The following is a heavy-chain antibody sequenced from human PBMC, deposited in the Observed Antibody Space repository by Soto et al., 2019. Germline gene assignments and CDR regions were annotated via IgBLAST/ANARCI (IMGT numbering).Heavy chain of an antibody. J-gene: IGHJ6*02. CDR2: ISDDGSNK. V-gene: IGHV3-30*18. CDR3: AKDRAYCRGDRYSPHGYGMDV. Sequence: LIVSCASSEVKFSSYCMHLVLQTPGKGLEWVAVISDDGSNKYYADSVKGRFTISRDNSKNTLYLQMNSLRAEDTAVYYCAKDRAYCRGDRYSPHGYGMDVWGQGTTVRVS. CDR1: EVKFSSYC. D-gene: IGHD2-21*02.